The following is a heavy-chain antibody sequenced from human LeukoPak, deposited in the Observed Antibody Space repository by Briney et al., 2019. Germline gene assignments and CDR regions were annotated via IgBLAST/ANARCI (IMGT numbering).Heavy chain of an antibody. CDR3: AREEMGGIDY. Sequence: SETLSLTCAVSGDSISSGYYWGWVRQPPGKGLEWVGSICHSGAAYYNPALKSRVTISLETSKNSFNLKLSSVTAADTAVYDCAREEMGGIDYWGQGTLVTVSS. D-gene: IGHD5-24*01. CDR1: GDSISSGYY. J-gene: IGHJ4*02. V-gene: IGHV4-38-2*02. CDR2: ICHSGAA.